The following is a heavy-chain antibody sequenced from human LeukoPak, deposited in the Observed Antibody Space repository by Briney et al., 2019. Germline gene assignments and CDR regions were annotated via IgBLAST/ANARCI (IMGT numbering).Heavy chain of an antibody. Sequence: GGSLRLSCAASGFTFSDYYMSWVRQAPGKGLEWVSTVSGSGAIAYYTDSDKGRFTISRDNSKNTLYLQMSSLTAKDTAVYYCAKDRSIGTYYTFDSWGQETLVTVSS. D-gene: IGHD1-26*01. CDR1: GFTFSDYY. CDR2: VSGSGAIA. CDR3: AKDRSIGTYYTFDS. J-gene: IGHJ4*02. V-gene: IGHV3-23*01.